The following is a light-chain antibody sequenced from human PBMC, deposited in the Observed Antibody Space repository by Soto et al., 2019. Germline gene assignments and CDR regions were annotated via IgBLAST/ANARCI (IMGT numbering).Light chain of an antibody. CDR1: QSVSSN. J-gene: IGKJ4*01. CDR2: GAS. CDR3: QQYKNWPLLT. Sequence: DIVMTQSPATLSVSPGERATLSCRASQSVSSNLAWYQQKPGQAPRLLIYGASTRATGIPARFSGSGSGTEFTLTISSLQSEDFAVYYCQQYKNWPLLTFGGGTKVEIK. V-gene: IGKV3-15*01.